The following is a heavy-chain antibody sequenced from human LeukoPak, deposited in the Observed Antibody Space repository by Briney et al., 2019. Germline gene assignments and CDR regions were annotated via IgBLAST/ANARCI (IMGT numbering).Heavy chain of an antibody. J-gene: IGHJ5*02. CDR1: GYSISSGYY. D-gene: IGHD3-10*01. Sequence: SETLSLTCAVSGYSISSGYYWGWIRQPPGKGLEGIGSIYHSGSTYYNPSLKSRVTISVDTSKNQFSLKLSSVTAADTAVYYCARASITMVRGVIQGPNWFDPWGQGTLVTVSS. V-gene: IGHV4-38-2*01. CDR2: IYHSGST. CDR3: ARASITMVRGVIQGPNWFDP.